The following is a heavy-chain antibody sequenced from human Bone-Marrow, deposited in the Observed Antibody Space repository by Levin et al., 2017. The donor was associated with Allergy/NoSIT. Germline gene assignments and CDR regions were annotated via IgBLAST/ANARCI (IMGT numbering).Heavy chain of an antibody. Sequence: HPGGSLRLSCVGAGFKFGDYAMFWVRQVPGMGLEWVSSIHPNSGGIGSLASVKGRFTTSRDNSKNSLYLQMDSLRPEDTALYYCAKDVTQGGILSGRGYSFDIWSQGTMVTVSS. CDR1: GFKFGDYA. CDR2: IHPNSGGI. D-gene: IGHD3-9*01. CDR3: AKDVTQGGILSGRGYSFDI. V-gene: IGHV3-9*01. J-gene: IGHJ3*02.